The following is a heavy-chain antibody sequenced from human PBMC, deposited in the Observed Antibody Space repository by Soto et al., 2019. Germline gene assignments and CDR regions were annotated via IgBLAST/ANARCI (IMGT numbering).Heavy chain of an antibody. V-gene: IGHV1-3*01. CDR3: ARDLGGWPDY. Sequence: ASVKVSCKASGYTFTSYAMHWVRQAPGQRLEWMGWINAGNGNTKYSKKFQGRVTITRDTSASTAYMELSSLRSEDTAVYYCARDLGGWPDYRGQGTLVTVSS. CDR2: INAGNGNT. D-gene: IGHD2-15*01. CDR1: GYTFTSYA. J-gene: IGHJ4*02.